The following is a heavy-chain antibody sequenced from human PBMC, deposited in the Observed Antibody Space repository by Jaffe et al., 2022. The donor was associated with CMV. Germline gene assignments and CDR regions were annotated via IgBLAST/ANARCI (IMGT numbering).Heavy chain of an antibody. J-gene: IGHJ4*02. CDR2: ISGSGGST. CDR1: GFRFSSYA. V-gene: IGHV3-23*01. Sequence: EVQLLESGGGLVQSGGSLRLSCAASGFRFSSYAMTWVRQAPGRGLEWVSAISGSGGSTNYADSVKGRFTISRDNSKNTLYLQINSLRAEDTAVFYCAKATGDLGAEQTFDYWGQGTLVTVSS. D-gene: IGHD7-27*01. CDR3: AKATGDLGAEQTFDY.